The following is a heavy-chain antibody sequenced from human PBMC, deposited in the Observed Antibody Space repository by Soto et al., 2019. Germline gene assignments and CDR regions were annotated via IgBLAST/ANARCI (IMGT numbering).Heavy chain of an antibody. CDR2: IYYSGST. V-gene: IGHV4-59*01. J-gene: IGHJ6*02. CDR1: GGYINSYD. D-gene: IGHD4-17*01. CDR3: AKNDDHGSYYHGLDV. Sequence: SETLSLTCTVSGGYINSYDWNWIRQHPGKGLEWIGYIYYSGSTNYNPSLKSRVTMSVDTSTNQFFLKLSSVTAADTAMYYCAKNDDHGSYYHGLDVWGQGTTVTVSS.